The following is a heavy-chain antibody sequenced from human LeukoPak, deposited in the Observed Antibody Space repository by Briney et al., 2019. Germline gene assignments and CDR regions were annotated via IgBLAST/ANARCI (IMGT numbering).Heavy chain of an antibody. D-gene: IGHD6-19*01. J-gene: IGHJ4*02. CDR2: IWYDGSNK. CDR3: AKPVYSSGLYIDY. Sequence: PGRSLRLSCAASGFTFSSYGMHWVRQAPGKGLEWVAVIWYDGSNKYYADSVKGRFTISRDNSKNTLYLQMNSLRAEDTAVYYCAKPVYSSGLYIDYWGQGTLVTVSS. CDR1: GFTFSSYG. V-gene: IGHV3-33*06.